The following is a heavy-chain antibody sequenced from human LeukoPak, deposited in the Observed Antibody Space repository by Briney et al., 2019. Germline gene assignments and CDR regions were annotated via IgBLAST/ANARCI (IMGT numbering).Heavy chain of an antibody. CDR2: ISYDGSKI. J-gene: IGHJ4*02. CDR1: GFTFSSYG. V-gene: IGHV3-30*03. D-gene: IGHD3-10*01. CDR3: AGSYSYYFDY. Sequence: GGSLRLSCAASGFTFSSYGMHWVRQAPGKGLEWVSIISYDGSKIYYGDSVKGRFTISKDDSENTLYLQMNSLSAEDTAVYYCAGSYSYYFDYWGQGTLVTVSS.